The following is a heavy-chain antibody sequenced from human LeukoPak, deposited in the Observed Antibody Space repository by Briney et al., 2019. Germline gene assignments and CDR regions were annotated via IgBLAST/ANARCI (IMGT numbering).Heavy chain of an antibody. J-gene: IGHJ4*02. CDR1: GFSFSSYG. CDR3: AKVSRYYGSGSYYRDGEFDY. V-gene: IGHV3-30*02. Sequence: GGSLRLSCAASGFSFSSYGMHWVRQAPGKGLEWVAFIRFDGRKKFHADSVKGRFTISRDNSKNTLYLQMNSLRAEDTAVYYCAKVSRYYGSGSYYRDGEFDYWGQGTLVTVSS. D-gene: IGHD3-10*01. CDR2: IRFDGRKK.